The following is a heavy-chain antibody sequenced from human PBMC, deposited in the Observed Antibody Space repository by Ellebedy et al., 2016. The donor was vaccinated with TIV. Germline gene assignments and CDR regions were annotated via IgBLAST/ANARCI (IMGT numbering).Heavy chain of an antibody. D-gene: IGHD2/OR15-2a*01. CDR2: IYYSGST. CDR1: GGSISSGGYY. Sequence: MPSETLSLTCTVSGGSISSGGYYWSWIRQHPGKGLEWIWYIYYSGSTHYNPSLKSQVTISVDTSKNHFSLNLSSVTAADTAVYYCARGSMARFDYWGQGTLVTVSS. CDR3: ARGSMARFDY. V-gene: IGHV4-31*01. J-gene: IGHJ4*02.